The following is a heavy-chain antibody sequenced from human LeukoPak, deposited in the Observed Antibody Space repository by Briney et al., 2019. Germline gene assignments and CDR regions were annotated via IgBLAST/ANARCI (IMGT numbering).Heavy chain of an antibody. D-gene: IGHD6-19*01. J-gene: IGHJ4*02. CDR2: ISSSSSYI. CDR3: AREAVAGTYFDY. V-gene: IGHV3-21*01. CDR1: GFTFSSYS. Sequence: GGSLRLSCAASGFTFSSYSMNWVRQAPGKGLEWVSSISSSSSYIYYADSVKGRFTISRDNAKNSLYLQMNSLRAEDTAVYYCAREAVAGTYFDYWGQGTLVTVSS.